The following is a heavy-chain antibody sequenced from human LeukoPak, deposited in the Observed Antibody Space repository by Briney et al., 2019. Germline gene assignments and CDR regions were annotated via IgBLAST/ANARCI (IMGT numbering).Heavy chain of an antibody. CDR1: GGSISSSSYY. J-gene: IGHJ5*02. Sequence: SETLSLTCTVSGGSISSSSYYWGWIRQPPGKGLEWIGSIYYSGSTNYNPSLKSRVSISVDKSKNQFSLKLSSVTAADTAVYYCARSYGSGSYVDPWGQGTLVTVSS. V-gene: IGHV4-39*07. D-gene: IGHD3-10*01. CDR2: IYYSGST. CDR3: ARSYGSGSYVDP.